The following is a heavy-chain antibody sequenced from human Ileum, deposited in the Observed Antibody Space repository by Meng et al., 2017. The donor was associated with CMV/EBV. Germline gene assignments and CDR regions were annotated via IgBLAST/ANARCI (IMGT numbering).Heavy chain of an antibody. Sequence: LSVAASGFPFSSYGMHWVRQAPGKGLEWVAFIRYDGSNKYYADSVKGRFTISRDNSKNTLYLQMNSLRAEDTAVYYCAPPLRIAAHYWGQGTLVTVSS. CDR2: IRYDGSNK. V-gene: IGHV3-30*02. CDR3: APPLRIAAHY. J-gene: IGHJ4*02. CDR1: GFPFSSYG. D-gene: IGHD6-6*01.